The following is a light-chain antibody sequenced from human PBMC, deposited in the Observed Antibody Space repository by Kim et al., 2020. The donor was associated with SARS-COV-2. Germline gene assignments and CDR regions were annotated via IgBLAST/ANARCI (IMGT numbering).Light chain of an antibody. CDR1: SSDVGGYNS. CDR3: CSYAGSYTLV. J-gene: IGLJ2*01. V-gene: IGLV2-11*01. CDR2: DVS. Sequence: GHAVTISCTGTSSDVGGYNSVSWFQQHPGKAPKLMIYDVSRRPSGVPDRFSGSKSGNTASLTISGLQAEDEADYYCCSYAGSYTLVFGGGTQLTVL.